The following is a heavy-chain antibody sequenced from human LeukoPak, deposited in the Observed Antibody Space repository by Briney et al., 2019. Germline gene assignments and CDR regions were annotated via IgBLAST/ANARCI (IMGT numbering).Heavy chain of an antibody. CDR2: IRYDGSNK. D-gene: IGHD6-19*01. CDR1: GFTFSSYG. Sequence: PGGTLRLSCAASGFTFSSYGMSWVRQAPGKGLEWVAFIRYDGSNKYYADSVKGRFTISRDNSKNTLFVQMNSLRTEDTSVYYCARGPVPEYSSGWYVWYFDLWGRGTLVTVSS. V-gene: IGHV3-30*02. CDR3: ARGPVPEYSSGWYVWYFDL. J-gene: IGHJ2*01.